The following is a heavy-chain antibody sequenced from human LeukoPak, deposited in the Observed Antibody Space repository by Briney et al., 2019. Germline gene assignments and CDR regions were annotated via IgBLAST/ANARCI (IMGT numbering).Heavy chain of an antibody. D-gene: IGHD1-1*01. V-gene: IGHV1-18*01. CDR2: ISAYNGNT. Sequence: ASVTVSFKASGYTFTSYGISWVRQAPGQGLEWMGWISAYNGNTNYAQKLQGRVTMTTDTSTSTAYMELRSLGSDDTAVYYCARARQQLEVSGDYWGQGTLVTVSS. CDR3: ARARQQLEVSGDY. CDR1: GYTFTSYG. J-gene: IGHJ4*02.